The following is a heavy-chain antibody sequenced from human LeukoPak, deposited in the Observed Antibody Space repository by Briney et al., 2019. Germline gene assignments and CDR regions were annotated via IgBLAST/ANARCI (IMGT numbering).Heavy chain of an antibody. CDR3: AREGTMIVVVPPPYNWFDP. V-gene: IGHV1-69*13. CDR2: IIPIFGTA. D-gene: IGHD3-22*01. Sequence: SVKVSCKASGGTFSSYAISWVRQAPGQGLEWMGGIIPIFGTANYAQKFQGRVTITADESTSTAYMELSSLRSEDTAVYYCAREGTMIVVVPPPYNWFDPWGQGTLVTVSS. J-gene: IGHJ5*02. CDR1: GGTFSSYA.